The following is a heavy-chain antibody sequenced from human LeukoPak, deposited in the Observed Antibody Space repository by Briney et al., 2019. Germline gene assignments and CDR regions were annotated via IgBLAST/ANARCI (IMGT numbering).Heavy chain of an antibody. D-gene: IGHD2-2*01. CDR2: ISGSGGST. Sequence: PGGSLRLSCAASGFTFSSYAMSWVRQAPGKGLEWVSAISGSGGSTYYADSVKGRFTISRDNSKNTLYLQMNSLRAEDTAVYYCAKDRAGDCSSTSCYFGGRYFDYWGQGTLVTVSS. CDR1: GFTFSSYA. J-gene: IGHJ4*02. CDR3: AKDRAGDCSSTSCYFGGRYFDY. V-gene: IGHV3-23*01.